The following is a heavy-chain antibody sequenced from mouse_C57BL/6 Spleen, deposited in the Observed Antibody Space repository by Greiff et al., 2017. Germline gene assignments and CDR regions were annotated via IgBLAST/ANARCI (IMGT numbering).Heavy chain of an antibody. D-gene: IGHD1-1*01. CDR2: IYPRDGSN. Sequence: QVQLQQSGPELVKPGASVKLSCKASGYTFTSYDINWVKQRPGQGLEWIGWIYPRDGSNKYNEKFKGKAPFTVDTSSSTAYMVLHSLTSEDSAVYFCAREKFITTVVAKAYWGQGTLVTVSA. J-gene: IGHJ3*01. CDR1: GYTFTSYD. CDR3: AREKFITTVVAKAY. V-gene: IGHV1-85*01.